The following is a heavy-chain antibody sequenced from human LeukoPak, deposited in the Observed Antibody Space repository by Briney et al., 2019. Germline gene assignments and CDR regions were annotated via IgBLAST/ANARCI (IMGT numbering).Heavy chain of an antibody. J-gene: IGHJ4*02. CDR3: ARAVGSGSYYRGYYFDY. V-gene: IGHV4-30-4*07. CDR1: GGSISSSGYS. CDR2: MYYSGSA. D-gene: IGHD3-10*01. Sequence: SQTLSLTCAVSGGSISSSGYSWTWIRQPPGKGLQWIAYMYYSGSAYYNPSLKSRVTISVDTSKNQFSLKLSSVTAADTAVYYCARAVGSGSYYRGYYFDYWGQGTLVTVSS.